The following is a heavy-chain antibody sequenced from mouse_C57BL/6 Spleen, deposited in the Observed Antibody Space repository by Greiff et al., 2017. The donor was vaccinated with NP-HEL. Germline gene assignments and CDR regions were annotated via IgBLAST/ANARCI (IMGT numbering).Heavy chain of an antibody. CDR1: GYTFTSYW. CDR2: INPSSGYT. J-gene: IGHJ4*01. CDR3: ASEDYSYAMCY. D-gene: IGHD1-1*01. Sequence: VQLQQSGAELAKPGASVKLSCKASGYTFTSYWMHWVKQRPGQGLEWIGYINPSSGYTKYNQKFKDKATWTADKSSSTAYMQLSSLSSEDSAVYYCASEDYSYAMCYWGHGTSVSVSS. V-gene: IGHV1-7*01.